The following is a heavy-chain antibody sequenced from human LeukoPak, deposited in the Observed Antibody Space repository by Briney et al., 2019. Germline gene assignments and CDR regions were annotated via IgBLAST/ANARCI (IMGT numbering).Heavy chain of an antibody. V-gene: IGHV3-30*04. J-gene: IGHJ4*02. CDR1: GFRFSSYA. D-gene: IGHD2-15*01. CDR2: ISYDGSNK. CDR3: ASGDPDINSHFDY. Sequence: RSLRLSCAASGFRFSSYAVHWVRQAPGKGLEWVAVISYDGSNKYYADSVKGRFTISRDTSKSTLYLQMNSLRAEDTAVYYCASGDPDINSHFDYWGQGTLVTVPS.